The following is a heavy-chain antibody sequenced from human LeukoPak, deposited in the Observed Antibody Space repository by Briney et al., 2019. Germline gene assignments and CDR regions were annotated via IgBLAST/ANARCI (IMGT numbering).Heavy chain of an antibody. CDR1: GGSISSYY. Sequence: ASETLSLTCTVSGGSISSYYWSWIRPPPGKGLEWLGYIYYSGSTNYNPSLKRRVTISVDTSKNQFSLKLSSVTAADTAVYYCARTQPVGSYYYYYMDVWGKGTTVTVSS. D-gene: IGHD1-14*01. CDR2: IYYSGST. V-gene: IGHV4-59*01. J-gene: IGHJ6*03. CDR3: ARTQPVGSYYYYYMDV.